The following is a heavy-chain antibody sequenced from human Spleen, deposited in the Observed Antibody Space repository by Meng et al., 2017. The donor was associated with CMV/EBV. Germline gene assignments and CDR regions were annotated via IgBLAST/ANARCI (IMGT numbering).Heavy chain of an antibody. D-gene: IGHD2-8*02. CDR3: ARGHSTSYWHGMDV. J-gene: IGHJ6*02. V-gene: IGHV1-69*05. Sequence: SVKVSCKASGYTFTAYYMHWVRQAPGQGLEWMGGIIAIFGSANHAQKFQGRVTITTDESTSTAYMELRSLRSEDTAVYYCARGHSTSYWHGMDVWGQGTTVTVSS. CDR2: IIAIFGSA. CDR1: GYTFTAYY.